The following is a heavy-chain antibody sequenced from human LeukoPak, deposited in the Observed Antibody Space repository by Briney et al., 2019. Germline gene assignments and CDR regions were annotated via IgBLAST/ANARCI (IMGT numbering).Heavy chain of an antibody. CDR3: AKLGAFVFMP. D-gene: IGHD3-16*01. J-gene: IGHJ5*02. CDR2: IYYSGST. Sequence: SETLSLTCTVSGGSVISGDYYWSWIRQPPGKGLEWIGYIYYSGSTHYNPSLKSRVAISVDRSKNQFSLKLSSVTAADTAVYFRAKLGAFVFMPWGQGTLVTVSS. CDR1: GGSVISGDYY. V-gene: IGHV4-30-4*01.